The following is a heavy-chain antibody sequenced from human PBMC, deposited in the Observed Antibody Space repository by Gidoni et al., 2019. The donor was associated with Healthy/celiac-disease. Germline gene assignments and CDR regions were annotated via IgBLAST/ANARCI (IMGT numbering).Heavy chain of an antibody. CDR3: ARDPADRYCSSTSCRINWFDP. CDR1: VFPFSSYS. D-gene: IGHD2-2*01. Sequence: EVQLVESGGGLVKPGGSLRLSCAASVFPFSSYSMNWGRLAPGKGLEWVSSISSSSSYIYYADSVKGRFTISRDKAKNSLYLQMNSLRAEDTAVYYWARDPADRYCSSTSCRINWFDPWGQGTLVTVSS. V-gene: IGHV3-21*01. CDR2: ISSSSSYI. J-gene: IGHJ5*02.